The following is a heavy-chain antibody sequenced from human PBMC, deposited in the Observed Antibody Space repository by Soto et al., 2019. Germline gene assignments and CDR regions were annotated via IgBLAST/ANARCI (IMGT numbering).Heavy chain of an antibody. CDR2: ISYDGSNK. J-gene: IGHJ4*02. Sequence: QVQLVESGGGVVQPGRSLRLSCAASGFTFSSYGMHWVRQAPGKGLEWVAVISYDGSNKYYADSVKGRFTISRDNSKNTLYLQMNSLRAEDTAVYYCAKYDAGMGAADYWGQGTLVTVSS. CDR3: AKYDAGMGAADY. V-gene: IGHV3-30*18. CDR1: GFTFSSYG. D-gene: IGHD1-26*01.